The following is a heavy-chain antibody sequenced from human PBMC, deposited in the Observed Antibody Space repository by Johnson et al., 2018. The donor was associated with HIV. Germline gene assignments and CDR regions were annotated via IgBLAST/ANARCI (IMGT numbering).Heavy chain of an antibody. CDR2: ISWNSGNI. CDR3: ARGHNAFDI. Sequence: VQLVESGGGLVQPGGSLRLSCAASGFSVSRHYMSWVRQAPGKGLEWVSSISWNSGNIGYADSVKGRFTISRDNAKNSLYLQINSLRAEDTALYYCARGHNAFDIWGQGTMVTVSS. J-gene: IGHJ3*02. CDR1: GFSVSRHY. D-gene: IGHD2-21*01. V-gene: IGHV3-20*04.